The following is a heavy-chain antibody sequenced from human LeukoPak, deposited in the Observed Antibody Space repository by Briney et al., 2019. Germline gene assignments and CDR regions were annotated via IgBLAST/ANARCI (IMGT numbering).Heavy chain of an antibody. V-gene: IGHV3-33*08. Sequence: GGSLRLSCAASGLTFSGYDMHWVRQAPGKGLEWVAVIWYDGSNKYYADSVKGRFTISRDNSKNTLYLQMNSLRAEDTAVYYCARMTCGGWLQIPRACPFDYWGQGTLVTVSS. CDR2: IWYDGSNK. CDR1: GLTFSGYD. J-gene: IGHJ4*02. CDR3: ARMTCGGWLQIPRACPFDY. D-gene: IGHD5-24*01.